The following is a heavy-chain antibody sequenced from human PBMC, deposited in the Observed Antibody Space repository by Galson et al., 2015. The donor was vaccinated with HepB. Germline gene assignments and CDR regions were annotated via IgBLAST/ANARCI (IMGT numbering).Heavy chain of an antibody. CDR2: IDAAGLST. V-gene: IGHV3-74*01. Sequence: SLRLSCAASGFTLRSHWMHWVRQAPGKGLLWVARIDAAGLSTAYADSVKGRFTIARDNAKNTLYLQMDDLRPEGTALYFCARDQSSVFDILTASYNWYFDLWGRGTLVTVST. CDR3: ARDQSSVFDILTASYNWYFDL. D-gene: IGHD3-9*01. CDR1: GFTLRSHW. J-gene: IGHJ2*01.